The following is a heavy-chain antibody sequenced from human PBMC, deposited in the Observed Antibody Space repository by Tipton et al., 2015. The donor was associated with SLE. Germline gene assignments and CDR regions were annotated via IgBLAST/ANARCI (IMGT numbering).Heavy chain of an antibody. CDR3: AVGVATMGDAFDI. J-gene: IGHJ3*02. V-gene: IGHV4-4*07. CDR1: GGSISSHY. D-gene: IGHD5-12*01. Sequence: LRLSCTVSGGSISSHYWSWIRQPPGKGLEWLGRFYTSGSTNYNPSLKSRVTMSVDTSKNQFSLKLSSVTAADTAVYYCAVGVATMGDAFDIWGQGTMVTVSS. CDR2: FYTSGST.